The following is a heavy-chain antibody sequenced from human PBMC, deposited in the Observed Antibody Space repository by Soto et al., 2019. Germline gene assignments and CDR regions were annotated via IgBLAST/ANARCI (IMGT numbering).Heavy chain of an antibody. D-gene: IGHD2-2*01. CDR3: AKVPLVPAAMLTFDY. CDR1: GFTFSRYA. V-gene: IGHV3-23*01. CDR2: ISGSGGST. J-gene: IGHJ4*02. Sequence: EVQLLESGGGLVQPGGSLRLSCAASGFTFSRYAMSWVLQAPGKGLEWVAAISGSGGSTYYADSVKGRFTSSRDNSKNTLYLQMNSLRAEDTAVYYCAKVPLVPAAMLTFDYWGQGTLVTVSS.